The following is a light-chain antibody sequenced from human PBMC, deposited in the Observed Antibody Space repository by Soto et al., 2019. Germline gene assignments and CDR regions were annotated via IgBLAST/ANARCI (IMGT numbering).Light chain of an antibody. J-gene: IGKJ1*01. CDR2: GAS. Sequence: EVVMTQSPATLSVSPGERATLSCRASQSLSSNLAWYQQKPGQAPRLLIYGASTRATGIPARFSGSGSGTEFTLTISRLQSEDFAVYYCQQYNNWPTWTFGQGTKVDIK. CDR1: QSLSSN. V-gene: IGKV3-15*01. CDR3: QQYNNWPTWT.